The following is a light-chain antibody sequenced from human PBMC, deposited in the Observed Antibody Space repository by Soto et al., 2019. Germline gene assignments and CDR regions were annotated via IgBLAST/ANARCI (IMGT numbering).Light chain of an antibody. Sequence: EIVITQSPPTLSVSPGERFTLSCRASQSVRSNLAWYQQKPGQAPRLLIYEASTRATGVPARFSGSGSGTEFTLTISSLQSEDFAVYYCQQHNVWPATFGQGTKVDIK. V-gene: IGKV3-15*01. CDR3: QQHNVWPAT. CDR2: EAS. CDR1: QSVRSN. J-gene: IGKJ1*01.